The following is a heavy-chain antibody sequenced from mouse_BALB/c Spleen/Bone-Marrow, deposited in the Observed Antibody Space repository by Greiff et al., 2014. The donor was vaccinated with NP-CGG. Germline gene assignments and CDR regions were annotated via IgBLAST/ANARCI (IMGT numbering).Heavy chain of an antibody. CDR3: ARYGTYFDY. Sequence: EVQLQQSGPGLVKPSQTVSLTCTVPGISITTVNYRWSWIRQFPGNKLEWIGYIYYSGTITYNPSLTSRTTITRDNSKNQFFLEMNXLTAEDTATYYCARYGTYFDYWGQGTTLTVSS. CDR1: GISITTVNYR. D-gene: IGHD2-1*01. CDR2: IYYSGTI. J-gene: IGHJ2*01. V-gene: IGHV3-5*02.